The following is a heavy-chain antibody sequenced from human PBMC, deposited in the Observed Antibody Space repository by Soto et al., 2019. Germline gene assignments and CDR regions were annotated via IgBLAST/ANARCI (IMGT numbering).Heavy chain of an antibody. CDR3: ATHPLHTAMVRGDAFDI. CDR1: GYTLTELS. CDR2: FDPEDGET. Sequence: GASVKVSCKVSGYTLTELSMHWVRQAPGKGLEWMGGFDPEDGETIYAQKFQGRVTMTEDTSTDTAYMELSSLRSEDTAVYYCATHPLHTAMVRGDAFDIWGQGTMVTVSS. D-gene: IGHD5-18*01. V-gene: IGHV1-24*01. J-gene: IGHJ3*02.